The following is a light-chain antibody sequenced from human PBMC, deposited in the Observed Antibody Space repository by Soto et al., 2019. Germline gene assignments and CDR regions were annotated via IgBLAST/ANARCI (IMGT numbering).Light chain of an antibody. CDR2: GAS. Sequence: EIVMTQSPATLSVSPGERATLSCTAGQSVSSNLAWYQQKPGQAPRLLIYGASTRATGIPARFSGSGSGTEFTLTISSLQSEDFAVYYCQQYHDWPPYTFGQGTRLEIK. V-gene: IGKV3-15*01. J-gene: IGKJ2*01. CDR1: QSVSSN. CDR3: QQYHDWPPYT.